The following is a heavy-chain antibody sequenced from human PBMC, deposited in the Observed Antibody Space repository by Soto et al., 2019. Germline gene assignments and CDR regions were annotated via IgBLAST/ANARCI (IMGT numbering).Heavy chain of an antibody. D-gene: IGHD2-21*02. CDR1: RYTFTDYY. V-gene: IGHV1-2*02. CDR2: INANSGGT. Sequence: ASVKVSCKTSRYTFTDYYMHWLRQAPGQGLEWLGWINANSGGTVYAQKFQGRVTMTRDTSISTAYMELSGLTSDDTAVYYCARPAYCGGGCYYYFDNWGQRTLVTVSS. J-gene: IGHJ4*02. CDR3: ARPAYCGGGCYYYFDN.